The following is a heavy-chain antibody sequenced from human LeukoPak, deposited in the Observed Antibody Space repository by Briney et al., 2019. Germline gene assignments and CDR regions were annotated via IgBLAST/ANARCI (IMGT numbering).Heavy chain of an antibody. CDR2: IWYDGSNK. V-gene: IGHV3-33*01. J-gene: IGHJ4*02. D-gene: IGHD6-19*01. CDR3: ARVSGEWLAHFDY. CDR1: GFTFSSYG. Sequence: GGSLRLSCAASGFTFSSYGMHWLRQAPGKGLEWVAVIWYDGSNKYYVDSVKGRFTISRDNSKNTLYLQMNSLRAEDTAVYYCARVSGEWLAHFDYWGQGTLVTVSS.